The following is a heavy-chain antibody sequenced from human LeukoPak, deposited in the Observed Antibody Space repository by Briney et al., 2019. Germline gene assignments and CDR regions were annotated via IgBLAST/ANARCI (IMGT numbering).Heavy chain of an antibody. D-gene: IGHD3-22*01. CDR2: IFYSGST. J-gene: IGHJ4*02. Sequence: SETLSLTCTVSGGSMSSYYWSWIRQPPGKGLEWIGYIFYSGSTNYNPSLKSRVTISLDTSKNQFSLRLSSVTAADTAVYYCARHGSVSSGASVWGQGSLVTVSS. CDR3: ARHGSVSSGASV. CDR1: GGSMSSYY. V-gene: IGHV4-59*08.